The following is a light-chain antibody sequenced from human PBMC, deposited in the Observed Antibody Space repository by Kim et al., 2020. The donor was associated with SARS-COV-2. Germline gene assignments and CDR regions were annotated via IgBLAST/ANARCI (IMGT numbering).Light chain of an antibody. CDR3: QQSDITPYT. CDR1: RSIGNH. Sequence: DIQMTQSPSSLSASVGDRVTITCRASRSIGNHLNWYQQRPGKAPNPLIYAASNLQTGVSSRFSGSESGTDFTLSIRNLQPEDSATYYCQQSDITPYTFGQGTKLEI. CDR2: AAS. V-gene: IGKV1-39*01. J-gene: IGKJ2*01.